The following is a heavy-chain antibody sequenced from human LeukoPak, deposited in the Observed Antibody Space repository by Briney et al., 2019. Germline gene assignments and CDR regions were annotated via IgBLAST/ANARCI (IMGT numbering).Heavy chain of an antibody. CDR3: ARHLAELRGRSWPYYYYYYFDV. CDR1: KASYIGDS. CDR2: INHSGSS. V-gene: IGHV4-34*01. Sequence: NPSETLSLTCAVSKASYIGDSWSCIRHPPGKGLEWIVEINHSGSSNHNPSLKSRVTISADTSRNEVSLRLTSVTAADTAVYYCARHLAELRGRSWPYYYYYYFDVWGTGTTVTISS. D-gene: IGHD6-13*01. J-gene: IGHJ6*03.